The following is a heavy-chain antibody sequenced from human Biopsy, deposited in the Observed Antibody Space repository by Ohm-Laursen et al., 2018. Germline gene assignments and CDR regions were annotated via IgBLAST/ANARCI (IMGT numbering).Heavy chain of an antibody. CDR2: IITFFRKV. J-gene: IGHJ6*02. CDR3: APQTPRDPAILTGGYHYDIAV. CDR1: GRTFGNYA. Sequence: SVTASCTLSGRTFGNYAISWARQAPGHGLEWMGGIITFFRKVNYAQKFQGRLSITADESTTTVYMELSSLRSEHTAIYYCAPQTPRDPAILTGGYHYDIAVWGQGTTVTVSS. V-gene: IGHV1-69*01. D-gene: IGHD3-9*01.